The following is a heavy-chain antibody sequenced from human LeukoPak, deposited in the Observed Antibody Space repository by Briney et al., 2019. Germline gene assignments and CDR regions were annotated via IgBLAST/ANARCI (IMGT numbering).Heavy chain of an antibody. V-gene: IGHV3-21*01. J-gene: IGHJ6*02. CDR2: ISSSSSYI. Sequence: GGSLRLSCAASGFTFRSYSMNCVRQAPGKGLECGSSISSSSSYIYYADSVKGRFTSSTDNAKNSLYLQMNSMRAEDTAVYSCARDRRRSSSWFGTQEGGMDVWGQGTTVTVSS. CDR1: GFTFRSYS. D-gene: IGHD6-13*01. CDR3: ARDRRRSSSWFGTQEGGMDV.